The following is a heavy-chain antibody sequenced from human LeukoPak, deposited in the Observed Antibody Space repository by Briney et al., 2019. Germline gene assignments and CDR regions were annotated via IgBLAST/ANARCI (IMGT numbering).Heavy chain of an antibody. V-gene: IGHV4-38-2*01. CDR1: GYSISSGYY. Sequence: PSETLSLTCAVSGYSISSGYYWGWIRQPPGKGLEWIGSIYHSGSTYYNPSLKSRVTISIDTSKNQFSLKLSSVTAADTAVYYCARVLLYSSGWYSANWGQGTLVTVSS. J-gene: IGHJ4*02. CDR2: IYHSGST. D-gene: IGHD6-19*01. CDR3: ARVLLYSSGWYSAN.